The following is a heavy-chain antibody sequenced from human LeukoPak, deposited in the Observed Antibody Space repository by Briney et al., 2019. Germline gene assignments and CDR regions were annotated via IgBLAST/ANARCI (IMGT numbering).Heavy chain of an antibody. Sequence: NPSETLSLTCTVSGGSISSYYWSWIRQPPGKGLEWIGYIYYSGSTYYNPSLESRLTISIDTSKNQFSLKLSSVTAADTAVYYCARDRNRYGPLDYWGQGTLVTVSS. V-gene: IGHV4-59*12. D-gene: IGHD5-18*01. CDR1: GGSISSYY. CDR3: ARDRNRYGPLDY. J-gene: IGHJ4*02. CDR2: IYYSGST.